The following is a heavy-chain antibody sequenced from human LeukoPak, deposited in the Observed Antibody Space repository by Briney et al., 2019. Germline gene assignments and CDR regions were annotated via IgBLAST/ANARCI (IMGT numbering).Heavy chain of an antibody. V-gene: IGHV4-59*01. CDR3: ARGVDHDFWSGYYSYFDY. CDR2: IYYSGST. CDR1: GVSISSYY. Sequence: SETLSLTCTVSGVSISSYYWSWIRQPPGKGLEWIGYIYYSGSTNYNPSLKSRVTISVDTSKNQFSLKLSSVTAADTAVYYCARGVDHDFWSGYYSYFDYWGQGTLVTVSS. J-gene: IGHJ4*02. D-gene: IGHD3-3*01.